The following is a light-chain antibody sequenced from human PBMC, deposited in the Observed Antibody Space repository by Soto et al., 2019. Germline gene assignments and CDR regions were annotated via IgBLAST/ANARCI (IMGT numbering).Light chain of an antibody. V-gene: IGKV3-20*01. CDR3: QGDDSSPVT. J-gene: IGKJ2*01. CDR1: QSSNSRY. CDR2: GAF. Sequence: EIVLTQSPGTLSLSPGERATLSCSASQSSNSRYLAWYQQKPGQAPRLLIYGAFSRATGIPDRFSGSGSGTDFTLTISSLEPEDVALYYCQGDDSSPVTFGHGTKLESK.